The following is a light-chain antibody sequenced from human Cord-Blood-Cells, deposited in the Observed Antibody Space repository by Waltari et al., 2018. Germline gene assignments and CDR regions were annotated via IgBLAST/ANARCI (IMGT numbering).Light chain of an antibody. CDR1: QGISSA. J-gene: IGKJ3*01. V-gene: IGKV1-13*02. Sequence: AIQLTQSPSSLSASVGERVTITCRASQGISSALAWYQQKPGKAPKLLIYDASSLERGVPSRFSGSGSGTDFTLTISSLQPEDFATYYCQQFNSYPLTFGPGTKVDIK. CDR3: QQFNSYPLT. CDR2: DAS.